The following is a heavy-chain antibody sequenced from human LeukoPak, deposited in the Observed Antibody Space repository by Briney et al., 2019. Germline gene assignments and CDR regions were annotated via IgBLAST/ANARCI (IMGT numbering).Heavy chain of an antibody. CDR1: GGTCSSYA. CDR3: ARDDGLWFGEYRGFDY. J-gene: IGHJ4*02. D-gene: IGHD3-10*01. Sequence: SAKVSCKASGGTCSSYAISWARQATGQGIDWMGRIIPIFGTANYAQKLQGRVTITTDESTSTAYMELSSLRSEDTAVYYCARDDGLWFGEYRGFDYWGQGTLVTVSS. CDR2: IIPIFGTA. V-gene: IGHV1-69*05.